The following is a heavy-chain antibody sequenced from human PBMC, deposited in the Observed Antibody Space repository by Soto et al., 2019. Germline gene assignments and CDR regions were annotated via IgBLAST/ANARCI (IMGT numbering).Heavy chain of an antibody. CDR2: IYPGDSDT. CDR3: ARRALTIYRRSPDYYYYYGMDV. J-gene: IGHJ6*02. V-gene: IGHV5-51*01. D-gene: IGHD3-3*01. Sequence: PVESLKISCKGSGYSFTSYLIGWVRQMPGKRLEWMGIIYPGDSDTRYSPSFQSHITISADKSISTAYLQWSSLQGSETAMYYCARRALTIYRRSPDYYYYYGMDVWGQGTTVTVSS. CDR1: GYSFTSYL.